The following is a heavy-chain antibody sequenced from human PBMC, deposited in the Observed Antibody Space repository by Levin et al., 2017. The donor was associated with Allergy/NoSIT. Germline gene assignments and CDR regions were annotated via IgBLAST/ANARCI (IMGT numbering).Heavy chain of an antibody. Sequence: GGSLRLSCAASGFTFDDYAMHWVRQAPGKGLEWVSGISWNSGSIGYADSVKGRFTISRDNAKNSLYLQMNSLRAEDTALYYCAKDHSSSFRNWFDPWGQGTLVTVSS. D-gene: IGHD6-6*01. CDR3: AKDHSSSFRNWFDP. CDR1: GFTFDDYA. CDR2: ISWNSGSI. V-gene: IGHV3-9*01. J-gene: IGHJ5*02.